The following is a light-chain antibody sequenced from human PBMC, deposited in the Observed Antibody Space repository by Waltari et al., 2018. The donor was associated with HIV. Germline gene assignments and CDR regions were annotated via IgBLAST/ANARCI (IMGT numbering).Light chain of an antibody. CDR1: QGISNS. J-gene: IGKJ4*01. Sequence: DIQMTQSPSSLSASVGDRVTITCRASQGISNSLAWYQQKAGKAPKLLLYTASRLESGVPSRLSGGGSGSGTDYTLTISSLQPEDFATYYCQEYYSTPPGLTFGGGTKVEIK. V-gene: IGKV1-NL1*01. CDR3: QEYYSTPPGLT. CDR2: TAS.